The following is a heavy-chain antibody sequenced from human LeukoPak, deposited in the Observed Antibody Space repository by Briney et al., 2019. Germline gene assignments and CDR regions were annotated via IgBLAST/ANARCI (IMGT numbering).Heavy chain of an antibody. CDR2: IYYSGST. CDR1: GGSISSYY. D-gene: IGHD2-21*02. V-gene: IGHV4-59*12. J-gene: IGHJ4*02. Sequence: SETLSLTCTVSGGSISSYYWSWIRQPPGKGLEWIGYIYYSGSTNYNPSLKSRVTISVDTSKNQFSLKLSSVTAADTAVYYCARAPSGDCGGDCYFDYWGQGTLVTVSS. CDR3: ARAPSGDCGGDCYFDY.